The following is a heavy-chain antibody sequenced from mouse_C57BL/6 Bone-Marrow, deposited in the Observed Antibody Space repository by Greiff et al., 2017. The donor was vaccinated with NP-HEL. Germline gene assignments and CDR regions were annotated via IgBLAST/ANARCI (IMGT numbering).Heavy chain of an antibody. Sequence: DVKLVESGGGLVQPKGSLKLSCAASGFSFNTYAMNWVRQAPGKGLEWVARIRSKSNNYATYYADSVKDRFTISRDDSESMLYLQMNNLKTEDTAMYYCVRRHYGSSYGFAYWGQGTLVTVSA. CDR2: IRSKSNNYAT. V-gene: IGHV10-1*01. CDR3: VRRHYGSSYGFAY. D-gene: IGHD1-1*01. J-gene: IGHJ3*01. CDR1: GFSFNTYA.